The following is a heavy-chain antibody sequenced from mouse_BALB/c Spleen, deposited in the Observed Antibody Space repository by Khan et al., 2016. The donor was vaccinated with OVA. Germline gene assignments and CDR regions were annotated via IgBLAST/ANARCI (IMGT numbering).Heavy chain of an antibody. CDR1: GYTFSSYW. J-gene: IGHJ2*01. Sequence: VQLQESGAEQAKPGASVKMSCKPSGYTFSSYWMHWVKQRPGQGLEWIGYTNPTSGYTEYNEKFKDKATLSADKSSSTAYMQLTSLTSEDSAVYYCARDRIDYWGQGTTLTVSS. CDR2: TNPTSGYT. V-gene: IGHV1-7*01. CDR3: ARDRIDY.